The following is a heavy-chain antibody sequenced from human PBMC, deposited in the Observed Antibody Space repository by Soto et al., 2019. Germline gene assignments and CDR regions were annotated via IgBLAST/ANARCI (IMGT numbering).Heavy chain of an antibody. CDR1: GYTFTSYD. J-gene: IGHJ6*02. CDR3: ARERKFDFWMKGLDV. Sequence: QAQLVQSGAEVKKPGASVKVSCKASGYTFTSYDINWVRQAPGQGLEWLGWMDPNSGSTGYAQNFQGRVTITRNNSINTAHMELSSLRSEDTAVYYCARERKFDFWMKGLDVWGQGTTVTVSS. CDR2: MDPNSGST. V-gene: IGHV1-8*01. D-gene: IGHD3-3*01.